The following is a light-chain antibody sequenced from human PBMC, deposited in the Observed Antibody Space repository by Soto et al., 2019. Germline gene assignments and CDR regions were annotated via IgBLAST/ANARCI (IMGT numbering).Light chain of an antibody. Sequence: QSALTQPGPVSGSPGQSITISCSGTSRDVGAYNLVSWYQQRPGKAPKLLIYEVRNRPSGLSYRFSGSKSGNTASLTISSLLPEDEADYFCSSFSSRNTLVFGGGTKVTVL. V-gene: IGLV2-14*01. J-gene: IGLJ2*01. CDR1: SRDVGAYNL. CDR2: EVR. CDR3: SSFSSRNTLV.